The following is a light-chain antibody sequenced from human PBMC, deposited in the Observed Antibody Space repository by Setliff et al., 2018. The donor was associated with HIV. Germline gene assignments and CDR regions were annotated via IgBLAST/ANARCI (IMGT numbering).Light chain of an antibody. V-gene: IGLV1-44*01. CDR1: SSNIGINT. CDR3: AAWDDSLNGYV. CDR2: SNN. J-gene: IGLJ1*01. Sequence: QSALTQPPSASGTPGQRVTISCSGSSSNIGINTVNWYQQLPGTAPQLLIYSNNQRPSGVPDRFSGSKSDTAASLAISGLQSEDEADYYCAAWDDSLNGYVFATGTKVTVL.